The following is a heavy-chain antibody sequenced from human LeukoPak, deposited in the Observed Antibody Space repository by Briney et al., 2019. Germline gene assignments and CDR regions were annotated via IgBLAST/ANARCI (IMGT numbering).Heavy chain of an antibody. Sequence: GSLRLSCAASGFTFSSYWMSWVRQAPGKGLEWGANIKQDGSEKYYVDSVKGRFTISRDNTKNSLYLQMNSLRAEDTAVYYCARGSSIAAAGDYYYYGMDVWGQGTTVTVSS. V-gene: IGHV3-7*01. CDR3: ARGSSIAAAGDYYYYGMDV. D-gene: IGHD6-13*01. CDR1: GFTFSSYW. CDR2: IKQDGSEK. J-gene: IGHJ6*02.